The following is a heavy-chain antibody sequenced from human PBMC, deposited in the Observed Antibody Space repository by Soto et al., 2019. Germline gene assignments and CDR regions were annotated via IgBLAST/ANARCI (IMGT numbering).Heavy chain of an antibody. V-gene: IGHV1-2*02. D-gene: IGHD1-20*01. CDR2: INPNSVGT. CDR3: EKYNYSSAMDV. Sequence: ASVXVSFKSSVYTFTVYYMHGCLQAPGQGLEWMGWINPNSVGTNYAQKFQGRVTMTRDTSISTAYMELSRLRSDDTAVYYCEKYNYSSAMDVWGQGTTVTVSS. J-gene: IGHJ6*02. CDR1: VYTFTVYY.